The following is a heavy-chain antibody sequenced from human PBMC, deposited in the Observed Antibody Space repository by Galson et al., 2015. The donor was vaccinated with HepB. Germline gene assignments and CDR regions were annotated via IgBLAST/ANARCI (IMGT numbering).Heavy chain of an antibody. V-gene: IGHV3-30*18. D-gene: IGHD5-12*01. Sequence: SCKASGYTFTGYYMHWVRQAPGKGLEWVAVISYDGSNKYYADSVKGRFTISRDNSKNTLYLQMNSLRAEDTAVYYCAKEGGYSGYDPEYYFDYWGQGTLVTVSS. J-gene: IGHJ4*02. CDR2: ISYDGSNK. CDR1: GYTFTGYY. CDR3: AKEGGYSGYDPEYYFDY.